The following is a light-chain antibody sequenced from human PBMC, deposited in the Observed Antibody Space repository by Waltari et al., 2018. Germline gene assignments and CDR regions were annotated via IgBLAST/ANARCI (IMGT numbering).Light chain of an antibody. J-gene: IGLJ1*01. Sequence: QSALTQPASVSRSPGQSITISCTGTSSDVEKYTLVSWYQQHPDKAPKLMIYEVAKRPSCVSTRFSGSKSGNTAALTISGLQAEDEADYYCCSYAGGGTYVFGRGTKVTVL. V-gene: IGLV2-23*02. CDR1: SSDVEKYTL. CDR3: CSYAGGGTYV. CDR2: EVA.